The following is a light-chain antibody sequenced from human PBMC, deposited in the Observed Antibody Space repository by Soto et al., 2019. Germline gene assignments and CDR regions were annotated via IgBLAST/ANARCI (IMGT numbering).Light chain of an antibody. CDR2: DAS. J-gene: IGKJ5*01. CDR1: PSVGNY. Sequence: ETVLTQSPATLSLSPGERATLSCRASPSVGNYLAWYQQKPGQAPRLLIYDASNRAPGIPARFSGSGSGTDFTLTISSLEPEDFAVYYCQQRIDWPVTFGQGTRLEIK. V-gene: IGKV3-11*01. CDR3: QQRIDWPVT.